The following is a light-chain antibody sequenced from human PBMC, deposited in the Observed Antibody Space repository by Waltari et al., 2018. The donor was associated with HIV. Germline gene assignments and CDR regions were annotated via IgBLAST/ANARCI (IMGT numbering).Light chain of an antibody. J-gene: IGLJ2*01. Sequence: QPVVTQSPSAAASLGASVKLTCTLSSGHSDYAIAWHQQHPQKGPRYLMRLNNDGSHYKGDGIPDRFSGSSSGAERYRIISSLQSGDEADYYCQTWYTGIIIFGGGTKLTVL. CDR3: QTWYTGIII. CDR2: LNNDGSH. V-gene: IGLV4-69*01. CDR1: SGHSDYA.